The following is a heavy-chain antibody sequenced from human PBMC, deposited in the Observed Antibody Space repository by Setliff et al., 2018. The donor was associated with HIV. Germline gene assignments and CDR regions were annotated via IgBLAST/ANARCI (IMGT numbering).Heavy chain of an antibody. V-gene: IGHV4-34*12. Sequence: SETLSLTCAVYGGSFSGYYWSWIRQPPGKGLEWIGNILDGRVTFFNPSLRGRVTISVDASKNQVSLKLRSVTAADSAVYHCARPHSGRGGGAYFDPWGQGILVTVSS. CDR1: GGSFSGYY. CDR3: ARPHSGRGGGAYFDP. D-gene: IGHD6-19*01. CDR2: ILDGRVT. J-gene: IGHJ5*02.